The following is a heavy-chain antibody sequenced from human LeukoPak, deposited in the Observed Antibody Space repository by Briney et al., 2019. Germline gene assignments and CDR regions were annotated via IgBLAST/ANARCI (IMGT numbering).Heavy chain of an antibody. V-gene: IGHV4-59*01. CDR2: IYYSGST. CDR1: GGSISSYY. Sequence: SETLSLTCTVSGGSISSYYWSWIRQPPGKGLEWIGHIYYSGSTNYNPSLKSRVTISVDTSKNQFSLKLSSVTAADTAVYYCARIPLWINAFDIWGQGTMVTVSS. J-gene: IGHJ3*02. CDR3: ARIPLWINAFDI. D-gene: IGHD2-21*01.